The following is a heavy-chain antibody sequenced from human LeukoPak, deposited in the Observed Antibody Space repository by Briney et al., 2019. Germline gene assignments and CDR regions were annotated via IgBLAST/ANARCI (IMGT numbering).Heavy chain of an antibody. CDR2: INWNGGST. D-gene: IGHD4-11*01. Sequence: GGSLRLSCAASGFTFSSYSMNWVRQAPGKELEWVSGINWNGGSTGYADSVKGRFTISRDNAKNSLYLQMNSLRAEDTALYYCARVGLDYRPYYFDYWGQGTLVTVSS. J-gene: IGHJ4*02. CDR1: GFTFSSYS. CDR3: ARVGLDYRPYYFDY. V-gene: IGHV3-20*04.